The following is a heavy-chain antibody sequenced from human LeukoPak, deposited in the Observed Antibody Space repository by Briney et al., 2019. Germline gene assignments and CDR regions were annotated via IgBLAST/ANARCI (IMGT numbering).Heavy chain of an antibody. J-gene: IGHJ4*02. CDR1: GGSISIISSSTYY. CDR2: LYYGENS. CDR3: ARQLPTAAADTRGYFDY. V-gene: IGHV4-39*01. D-gene: IGHD6-25*01. Sequence: PSETLSLTCTVSGGSISIISSSTYYWGWIRQAPGKGLEWIGSLYYGENSHYNPSLKSRATLSVETSNNQFSLKLTSVTAADAAVYFCARQLPTAAADTRGYFDYWGQGTVVTVSS.